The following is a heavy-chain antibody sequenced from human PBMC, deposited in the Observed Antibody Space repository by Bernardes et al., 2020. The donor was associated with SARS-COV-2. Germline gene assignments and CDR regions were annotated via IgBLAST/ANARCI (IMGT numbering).Heavy chain of an antibody. CDR3: ARVYDILTGYSGMDV. CDR2: ISAYNGNT. Sequence: ASVKVSCKASGYTFTSYGISWVRQAPGQGLEWMGWISAYNGNTNYAQKLQGRVTMTTDTSTSTAYMELRSLRSDDTAVYYCARVYDILTGYSGMDVWGLGTTVTVSS. V-gene: IGHV1-18*01. J-gene: IGHJ6*02. D-gene: IGHD3-9*01. CDR1: GYTFTSYG.